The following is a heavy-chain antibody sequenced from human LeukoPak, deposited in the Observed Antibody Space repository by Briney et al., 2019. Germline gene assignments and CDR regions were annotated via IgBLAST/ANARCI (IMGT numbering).Heavy chain of an antibody. D-gene: IGHD3-16*01. V-gene: IGHV1-2*02. CDR1: GYTFIGYY. Sequence: ASVKVSCKASGYTFIGYYMHWVRQAPGQGLEWMGWINPNSGGTNYAQKFQGRVTMTRDTSISTAYMELSSLRSEDTAVYYCARDLGDYVWGSYPYYFDYWGQGTLVTVSS. CDR2: INPNSGGT. CDR3: ARDLGDYVWGSYPYYFDY. J-gene: IGHJ4*02.